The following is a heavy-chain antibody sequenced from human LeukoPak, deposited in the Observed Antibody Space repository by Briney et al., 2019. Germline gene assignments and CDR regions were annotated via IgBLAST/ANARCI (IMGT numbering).Heavy chain of an antibody. J-gene: IGHJ4*02. CDR3: ARDRLDIIIIPAGNDY. CDR1: GFTFNNYA. V-gene: IGHV3-23*01. CDR2: ISGSGDRI. D-gene: IGHD2-2*03. Sequence: PGGSLRLSCAVSGFTFNNYAMTWVRQAPGKGLEWVSTISGSGDRIYYVESVKGRFTISRGSSKNTLYLQMNSLGAEDTAVYYCARDRLDIIIIPAGNDYWGRGTLVTVSS.